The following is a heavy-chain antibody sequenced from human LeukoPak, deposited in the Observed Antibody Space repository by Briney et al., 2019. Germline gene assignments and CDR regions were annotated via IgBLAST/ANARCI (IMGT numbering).Heavy chain of an antibody. D-gene: IGHD3-16*02. Sequence: PSETLSLTCTVSGVSISRYYWSWIRQPPGKGLEWIGYIYYSGSTNYNPSLKSRVTISVDTSKNQFSLKLSSVTAADTAVYYCARADPMITFGGVIRRWGQGTLVTVSS. CDR2: IYYSGST. CDR3: ARADPMITFGGVIRR. CDR1: GVSISRYY. V-gene: IGHV4-59*01. J-gene: IGHJ4*02.